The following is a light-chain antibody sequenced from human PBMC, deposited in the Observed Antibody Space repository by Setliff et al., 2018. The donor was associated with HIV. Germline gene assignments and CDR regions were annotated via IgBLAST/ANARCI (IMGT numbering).Light chain of an antibody. J-gene: IGLJ2*01. CDR3: SSYTSGTTRVV. V-gene: IGLV2-14*03. CDR2: DVT. Sequence: QSVLTQPASVSGSPGQSITISCTGTSSDVGGYDYVSWYQQHPGKAPELMIYDVTNRPAGLSNRFSGSKSGNTASLTISGLQAEDEADYYCSSYTSGTTRVVFGGGTKVTVL. CDR1: SSDVGGYDY.